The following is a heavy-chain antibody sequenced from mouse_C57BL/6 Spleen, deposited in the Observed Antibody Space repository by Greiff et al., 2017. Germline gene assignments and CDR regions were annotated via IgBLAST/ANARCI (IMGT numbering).Heavy chain of an antibody. CDR3: TRDRSYYYGSSPWFAY. J-gene: IGHJ3*01. CDR1: GFTFSSYA. Sequence: EVKLMESGEGLVKPGGSLKLSCAASGFTFSSYAMSWVRQTPEKRLEWVAYISSGGDYIYYADTVKGRFTISRDNARNTLYLQMSSLKSEDTAMYYCTRDRSYYYGSSPWFAYWGQGTLVTVSA. CDR2: ISSGGDYI. V-gene: IGHV5-9-1*02. D-gene: IGHD1-1*01.